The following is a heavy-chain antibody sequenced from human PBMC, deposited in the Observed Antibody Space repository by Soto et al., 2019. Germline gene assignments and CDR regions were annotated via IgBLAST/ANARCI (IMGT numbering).Heavy chain of an antibody. D-gene: IGHD3-22*01. CDR1: GFTFSSYA. CDR3: ARDWGYDSNNYYYYGMDV. Sequence: QVQLVESGGGVVQPGRSLRLSCAASGFTFSSYAMHWVRQAPGKGLERVAVISYDGSNKYYADSVKGRFTISRDNSKNTLYLQMNSLRAEDTAVYYCARDWGYDSNNYYYYGMDVWGQGTTVTVSS. J-gene: IGHJ6*02. CDR2: ISYDGSNK. V-gene: IGHV3-30-3*01.